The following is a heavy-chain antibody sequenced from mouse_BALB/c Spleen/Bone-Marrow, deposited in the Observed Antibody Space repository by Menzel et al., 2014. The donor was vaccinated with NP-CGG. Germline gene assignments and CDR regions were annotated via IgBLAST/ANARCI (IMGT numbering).Heavy chain of an antibody. CDR2: IDPANGNT. D-gene: IGHD2-14*01. V-gene: IGHV14-3*02. Sequence: EVQLQQSGAELVKPGASVKLSCTGSGFNIKDTYMHWVKQRPEQGLEWIGRIDPANGNTKYDPKFQGKATITAGTPSNTAYLQLSSLTSEDTAVYYCASYYRYSFDYWGQGTTLTVFS. CDR1: GFNIKDTY. J-gene: IGHJ2*01. CDR3: ASYYRYSFDY.